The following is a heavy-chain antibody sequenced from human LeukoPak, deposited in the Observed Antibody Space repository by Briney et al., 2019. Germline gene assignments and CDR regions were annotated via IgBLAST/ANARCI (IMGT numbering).Heavy chain of an antibody. V-gene: IGHV4-59*01. J-gene: IGHJ4*01. CDR2: IYSSGST. D-gene: IGHD3-10*01. Sequence: SETLSLTCNVSGVSMTGYYWSWIRQAPGRAPEWIGYIYSSGSTNYNPSLNSRVTMSVDASKNQFSLKLTFVTAADTAVYYCATRPADGSWYGVFDFWSRGTLVTVS. CDR3: ATRPADGSWYGVFDF. CDR1: GVSMTGYY.